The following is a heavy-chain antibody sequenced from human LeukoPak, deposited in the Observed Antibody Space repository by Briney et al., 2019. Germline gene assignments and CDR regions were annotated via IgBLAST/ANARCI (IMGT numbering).Heavy chain of an antibody. CDR1: GSTFSSYG. J-gene: IGHJ4*02. CDR3: AKDRFGEFYYFDY. V-gene: IGHV3-30*18. Sequence: GGSLRLSCAASGSTFSSYGMHWVRQAPGKGLEWVAVISYDGSNKYYADSVKGRFTISRDNSKNTLYLQMNSLRAEDTAVYYCAKDRFGEFYYFDYWGQGTLVTVSS. D-gene: IGHD3-10*01. CDR2: ISYDGSNK.